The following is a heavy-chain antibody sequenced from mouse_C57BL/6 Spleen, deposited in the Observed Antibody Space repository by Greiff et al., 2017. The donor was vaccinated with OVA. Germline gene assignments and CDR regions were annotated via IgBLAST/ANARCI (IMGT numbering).Heavy chain of an antibody. CDR3: ARWEDYHYAMDY. Sequence: EVQLQQSGPELVKPGASVKISCKASGYTFTDYYMNWVKQSHGKSLEWIGDINPNNGGTSYNQKFKGKATLTVDKSSSTAYMELRSLTSEDSAVYYCARWEDYHYAMDYWGQGTSVTVSS. CDR2: INPNNGGT. CDR1: GYTFTDYY. J-gene: IGHJ4*01. D-gene: IGHD2-4*01. V-gene: IGHV1-26*01.